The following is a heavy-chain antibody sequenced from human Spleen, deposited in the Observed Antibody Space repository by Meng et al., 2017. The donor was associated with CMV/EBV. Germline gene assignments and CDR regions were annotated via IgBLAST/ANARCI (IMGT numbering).Heavy chain of an antibody. CDR1: GGTLSTYY. D-gene: IGHD3-16*01. CDR3: ERGPFRFTDFDY. V-gene: IGHV1-69*05. Sequence: CKDFGGTLSTYYINWVRQAPGQGLEWMGGIIPIFGTEDYAQKFQGRVRITTDESTSTAYMELSSLRSEDTAVYYCERGPFRFTDFDYWGQGTLVTVSS. J-gene: IGHJ4*02. CDR2: IIPIFGTE.